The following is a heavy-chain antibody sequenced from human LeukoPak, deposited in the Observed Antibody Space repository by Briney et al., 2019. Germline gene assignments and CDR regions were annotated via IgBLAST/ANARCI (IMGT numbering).Heavy chain of an antibody. D-gene: IGHD6-19*01. CDR3: ARGRYSSGWYAGYFQH. Sequence: SETLSLTCAVYGGSFSGYYWSWIRQPPGKGLEWIGEINHSGSTNYNPSLKSRVTISVDTSENQFSLKLSSVTAADTAVYYCARGRYSSGWYAGYFQHWGQGTLVTVSS. CDR1: GGSFSGYY. CDR2: INHSGST. J-gene: IGHJ1*01. V-gene: IGHV4-34*01.